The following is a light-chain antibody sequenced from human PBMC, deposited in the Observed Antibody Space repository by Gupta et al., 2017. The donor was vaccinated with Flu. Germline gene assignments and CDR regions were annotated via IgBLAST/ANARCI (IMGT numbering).Light chain of an antibody. CDR3: SSYTGRNLQV. CDR1: SSVIGGFNY. J-gene: IGLJ3*02. V-gene: IGLV2-14*01. Sequence: STTTSSTATSSVIGGFNYVCWYQHPPRKAHNIIIHGVSKRPSGISNRFSGSKSGNTASLTISGLQDEDEADYYCSSYTGRNLQVFGGGTNLTVL. CDR2: GVS.